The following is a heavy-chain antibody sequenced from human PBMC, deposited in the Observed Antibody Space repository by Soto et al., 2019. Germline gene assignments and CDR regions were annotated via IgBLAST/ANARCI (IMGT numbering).Heavy chain of an antibody. CDR1: GSSISTYY. Sequence: TSETLPLTCSVSGSSISTYYWSWVRQPAGKGLEWIGRISARGSTAYNPSLKGRVTMSVDTSKNQFSLKLNSVTAADTAVYYCARDSPPIGYWGQGILVTVSS. V-gene: IGHV4-4*07. CDR3: ARDSPPIGY. J-gene: IGHJ4*02. CDR2: ISARGST.